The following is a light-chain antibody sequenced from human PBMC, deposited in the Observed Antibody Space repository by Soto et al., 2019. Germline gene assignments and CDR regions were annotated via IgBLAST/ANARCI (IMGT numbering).Light chain of an antibody. J-gene: IGLJ1*01. CDR1: SSNIGTNA. V-gene: IGLV1-44*01. CDR2: KNN. Sequence: QSVLTQPPSASGTPGQRVTISCSGGSSNIGTNAVNWYQQLPGTAPKLLIYKNNQRPSGVPDRFSGSKSGTSASLAISRLQSEDEADDYCAAWDASLNGYVFGTGTKLTVL. CDR3: AAWDASLNGYV.